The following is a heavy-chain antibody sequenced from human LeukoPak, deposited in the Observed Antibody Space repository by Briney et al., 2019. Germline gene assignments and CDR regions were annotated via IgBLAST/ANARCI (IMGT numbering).Heavy chain of an antibody. D-gene: IGHD6-6*01. J-gene: IGHJ4*02. CDR3: ARRGGSSSRRSPIDY. V-gene: IGHV3-23*01. CDR1: GFTFSSYA. Sequence: GGSLRLSCAASGFTFSSYAMSWVRQAPGKGLEWVSAISGSGGSTYYADSVKGRFTISRDNAKNSLFLQMNGLRAEDTAVYYCARRGGSSSRRSPIDYWGQGTLVTVSS. CDR2: ISGSGGST.